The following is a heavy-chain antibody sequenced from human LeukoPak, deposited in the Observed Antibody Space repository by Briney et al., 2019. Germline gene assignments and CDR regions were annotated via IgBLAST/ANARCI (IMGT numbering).Heavy chain of an antibody. CDR1: VATFSSYA. CDR3: VGILAYYFDY. CDR2: IIPILGIT. D-gene: IGHD2-15*01. Sequence: SVTLSCTASVATFSSYAISWVRHAPGQALEWMGRIIPILGITNYAQKFQGRVTITADKSTSTAYMELRSLRSEDTAVYYCVGILAYYFDYWGQGTLVTVSS. V-gene: IGHV1-69*04. J-gene: IGHJ4*02.